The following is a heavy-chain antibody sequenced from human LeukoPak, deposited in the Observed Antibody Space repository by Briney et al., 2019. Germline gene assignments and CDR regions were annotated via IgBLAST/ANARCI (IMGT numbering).Heavy chain of an antibody. D-gene: IGHD6-13*01. Sequence: ASVKVSCKASGGTFSSYAISWARQAPGQGLEWLGGIIPIFGTANYAQKFQGRVTITADESTSTAYMELSSLRSEDTAVYYCARADSSSWYTPHWGQGTLVTVSS. CDR3: ARADSSSWYTPH. CDR2: IIPIFGTA. V-gene: IGHV1-69*13. J-gene: IGHJ4*02. CDR1: GGTFSSYA.